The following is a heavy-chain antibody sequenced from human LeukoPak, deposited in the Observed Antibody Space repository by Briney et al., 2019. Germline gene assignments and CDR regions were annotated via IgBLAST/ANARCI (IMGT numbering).Heavy chain of an antibody. D-gene: IGHD2-15*01. Sequence: GGSLSLSCAASGLTSGIYAMSWVSQAPGKGLEWVSAFSGGGDSFYADSVRGRFSISADRSRNILYLQMNSLRVEDTAVYYCGKEVERHFDLRYWGQGTPVTVSS. J-gene: IGHJ4*02. CDR1: GLTSGIYA. CDR3: GKEVERHFDLRY. V-gene: IGHV3-23*01. CDR2: FSGGGDS.